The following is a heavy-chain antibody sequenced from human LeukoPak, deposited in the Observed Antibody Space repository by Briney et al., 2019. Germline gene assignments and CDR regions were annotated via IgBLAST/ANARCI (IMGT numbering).Heavy chain of an antibody. CDR3: ARAGVVSPWDSSGYGDYYYMDV. CDR2: IYYSGST. Sequence: PSETLSLTCTVSGGSISSSSYSWGWIRQPPGKGLEWIGSIYYSGSTNYNPSLKSRVTISVDTSKNQFSLKLSSVTAADTAVYYCARAGVVSPWDSSGYGDYYYMDVWGKGTTVTVSS. J-gene: IGHJ6*03. D-gene: IGHD3-22*01. CDR1: GGSISSSSYS. V-gene: IGHV4-39*07.